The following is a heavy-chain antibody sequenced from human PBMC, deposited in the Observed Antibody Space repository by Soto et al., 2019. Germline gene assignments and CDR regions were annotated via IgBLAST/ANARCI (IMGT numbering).Heavy chain of an antibody. Sequence: QVQLVQSGAEVKKPGASVKVSCKASGYTFTSYGISWVRQAPGQGLVWMGWISAYNGNTNYAQKIQGIVTMTTDTPTSTAYMVLRSLRSDDTAVYYCASDWAAAGPFDYCGQGNLVTVSS. CDR1: GYTFTSYG. V-gene: IGHV1-18*01. J-gene: IGHJ4*02. D-gene: IGHD6-13*01. CDR2: ISAYNGNT. CDR3: ASDWAAAGPFDY.